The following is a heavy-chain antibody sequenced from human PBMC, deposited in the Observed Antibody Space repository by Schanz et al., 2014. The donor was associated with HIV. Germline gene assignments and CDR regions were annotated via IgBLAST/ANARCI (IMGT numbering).Heavy chain of an antibody. CDR1: GFTFSSYG. J-gene: IGHJ6*02. Sequence: QVQLVESGGGVVQPGRSLRLSCAASGFTFSSYGMHWVRQAPGKGLEWVAVIWHDGSNEYYADSVKGRFTISRDNFKNTVYLQMNSLRAEDTAVYYCARDLDSSSWFRTPMPRGMDVWGQGTTVTVSS. D-gene: IGHD6-13*01. CDR3: ARDLDSSSWFRTPMPRGMDV. CDR2: IWHDGSNE. V-gene: IGHV3-33*01.